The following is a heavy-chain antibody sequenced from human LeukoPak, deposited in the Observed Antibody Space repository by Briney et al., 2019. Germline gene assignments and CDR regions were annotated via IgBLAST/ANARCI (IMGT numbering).Heavy chain of an antibody. J-gene: IGHJ5*02. V-gene: IGHV4-59*01. CDR2: VNSNGGT. CDR1: GGSISTYS. CDR3: ARDAGGTWFAP. Sequence: WETLSLTCTVSGGSISTYSWNWIRQPPGQGLEWIGYVNSNGGTYNNPSLKSRVTVSLDMSKNQFSLKLSSATAADTAVYYCARDAGGTWFAPWGPGILVTVSP.